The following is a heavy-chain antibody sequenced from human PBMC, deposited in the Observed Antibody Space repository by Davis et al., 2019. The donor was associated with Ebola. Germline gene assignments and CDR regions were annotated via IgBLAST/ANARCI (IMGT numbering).Heavy chain of an antibody. Sequence: ASVKVSCKASGYTFTSYYMHWVRQAPGQGLEWMGIINPSGGSTSYAQKFQGRVTMTRDTSTSTVYMELSSLRSEDTAVYYCARDPGSYYRYYYGMDVWGQGTTVTVSS. D-gene: IGHD1-26*01. CDR2: INPSGGST. CDR1: GYTFTSYY. CDR3: ARDPGSYYRYYYGMDV. V-gene: IGHV1-46*01. J-gene: IGHJ6*02.